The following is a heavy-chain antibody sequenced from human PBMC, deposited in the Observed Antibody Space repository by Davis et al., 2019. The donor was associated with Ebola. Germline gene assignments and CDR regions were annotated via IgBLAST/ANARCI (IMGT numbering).Heavy chain of an antibody. D-gene: IGHD3-16*01. V-gene: IGHV3-7*03. Sequence: PGGSLRLSCAASGFTFSNYWMTWVRQAPGKGLEWVANIKQDGSAKPYVGSVKGRFTISRDTSKNTLYLQMNSLRADDTAVYFCAKEMRGLGAFDLWGQGTLVTVAS. CDR1: GFTFSNYW. J-gene: IGHJ3*01. CDR3: AKEMRGLGAFDL. CDR2: IKQDGSAK.